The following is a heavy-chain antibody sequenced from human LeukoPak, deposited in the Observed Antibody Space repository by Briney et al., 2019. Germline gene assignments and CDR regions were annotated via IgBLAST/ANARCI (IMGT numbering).Heavy chain of an antibody. Sequence: ASVKVSCKASGGTFSSYAISWVRQAPGQGLEWMGGIIPIFGTANYAQKFQGRVTITTDESTSTAYMELSSLRSEDTAVYCCARDEVAAAGIQHWGQGTLVTVSS. D-gene: IGHD6-13*01. CDR2: IIPIFGTA. CDR1: GGTFSSYA. V-gene: IGHV1-69*05. J-gene: IGHJ1*01. CDR3: ARDEVAAAGIQH.